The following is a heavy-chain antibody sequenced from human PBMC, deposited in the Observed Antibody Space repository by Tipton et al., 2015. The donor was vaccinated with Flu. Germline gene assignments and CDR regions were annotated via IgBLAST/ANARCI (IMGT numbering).Heavy chain of an antibody. J-gene: IGHJ5*02. D-gene: IGHD4-11*01. CDR3: ARRDYSNYVSDPKNWFDP. Sequence: TLSLTCAVYGGSFSGYYWSWIRQPPGKGLEWIGEINHSGSINYNPSLKSRVTILVDTSKNQFSLKLSSVTAADTAVYYCARRDYSNYVSDPKNWFDPWGQGTLVTVSS. V-gene: IGHV4-34*01. CDR1: GGSFSGYY. CDR2: INHSGSI.